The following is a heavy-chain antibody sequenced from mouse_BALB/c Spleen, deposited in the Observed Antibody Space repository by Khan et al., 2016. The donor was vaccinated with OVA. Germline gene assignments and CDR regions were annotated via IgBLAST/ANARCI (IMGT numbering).Heavy chain of an antibody. J-gene: IGHJ4*01. D-gene: IGHD1-1*01. V-gene: IGHV1-4*01. CDR2: IFPSSGYS. Sequence: QVQLKQSGVELARPGASVKMSCKASGYTFTSYTIHWVKQRPGQGLEWIGYIFPSSGYSNYNQRFKDKATLTADKSSTPAYMQMSSLTSEDSAVYYCARNLHYYGSRGAMDYWGQGTSVTVSS. CDR1: GYTFTSYT. CDR3: ARNLHYYGSRGAMDY.